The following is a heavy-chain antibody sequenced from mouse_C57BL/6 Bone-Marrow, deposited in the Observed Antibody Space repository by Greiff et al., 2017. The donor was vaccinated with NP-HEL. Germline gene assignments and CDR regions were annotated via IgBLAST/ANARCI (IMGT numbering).Heavy chain of an antibody. CDR1: GYSITSGYY. V-gene: IGHV3-6*01. J-gene: IGHJ4*01. CDR3: ARDDDGYYLYAMDY. D-gene: IGHD2-3*01. CDR2: ITYDGSN. Sequence: EVQLVESGPGLVKPSQSLSLTCSVTGYSITSGYYWYWIRQFPGNKLEWMGYITYDGSNNYNPSLKNQISITRDTSKNQFFLKLNSVTTEDTATYYCARDDDGYYLYAMDYWGQGTSVTVSS.